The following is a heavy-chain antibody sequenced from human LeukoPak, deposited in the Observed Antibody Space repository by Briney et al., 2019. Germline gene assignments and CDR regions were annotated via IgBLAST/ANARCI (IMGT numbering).Heavy chain of an antibody. J-gene: IGHJ5*02. CDR3: ARVVVAATWFDP. CDR1: GYTFTGYY. CDR2: INPNSGGT. Sequence: ASVKVSCKASGYTFTGYYMHWVRQAPGQGLEWMGWINPNSGGTNYAQKFQGRVTMTRDTSICTAYMELSRLRSDDTAVYYCARVVVAATWFDPWGQGTLVTVSS. D-gene: IGHD2-15*01. V-gene: IGHV1-2*02.